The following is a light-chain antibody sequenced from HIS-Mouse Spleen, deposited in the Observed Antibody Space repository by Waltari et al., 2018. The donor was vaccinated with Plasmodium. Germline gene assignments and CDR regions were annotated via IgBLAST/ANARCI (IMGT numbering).Light chain of an antibody. CDR3: QQYYSTPYT. J-gene: IGKJ2*01. V-gene: IGKV4-1*01. Sequence: DIVMTQSPDSLAVSLGERATINCKSSQSVLYSSNNNNYLAWYQQKPGQPPKLRLYCASTRESGVPHRFSCSGSGTDFTLTISSLQSEDVAVDYCQQYYSTPYTVSQGTKLEIK. CDR2: CAS. CDR1: QSVLYSSNNNNY.